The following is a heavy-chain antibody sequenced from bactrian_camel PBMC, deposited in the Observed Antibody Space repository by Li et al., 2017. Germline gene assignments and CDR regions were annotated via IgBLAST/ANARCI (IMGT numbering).Heavy chain of an antibody. CDR3: AADPYVTSRNLNRNYNC. CDR2: IYSGDGSA. J-gene: IGHJ4*01. V-gene: IGHV3-3*01. Sequence: HVQLVESGGGSVQAGGSLRLSCAASAPTYSINCMGWFRQAPGQEREGVAAIYSGDGSAIYSDSAKGRFTISQDHAKNTVYLQMNSLKPEDTAMYYCAADPYVTSRNLNRNYNCWGQGTQVTVS. CDR1: APTYSINC.